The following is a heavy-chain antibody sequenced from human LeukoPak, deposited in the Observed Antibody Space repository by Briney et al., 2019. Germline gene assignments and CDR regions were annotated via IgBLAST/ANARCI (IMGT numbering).Heavy chain of an antibody. CDR2: INPNSDYT. CDR3: AVAPGDY. V-gene: IGHV1-2*02. D-gene: IGHD2-21*01. J-gene: IGHJ4*02. Sequence: ASVRVSCKASGYTFTDYYIHWVRQAPGQGLEWMGWINPNSDYTFYAQKFQGRVTLTRDTSISTVYMELTTFTSDDTALYYCAVAPGDYWGQGTLVSVSA. CDR1: GYTFTDYY.